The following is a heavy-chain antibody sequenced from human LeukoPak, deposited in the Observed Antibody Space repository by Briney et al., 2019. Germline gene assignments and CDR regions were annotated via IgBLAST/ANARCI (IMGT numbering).Heavy chain of an antibody. CDR2: IYYSGST. Sequence: SETLSLTCTVSGGSISSSNYFWGWIRQAPGKGLEWIGSIYYSGSTYYNPSLKSRVTISADMSKNQFSLRLYSVTAADTAVYYCGKDSVEMGTIHSDYWGQGTLVTVSS. D-gene: IGHD5-24*01. J-gene: IGHJ4*02. CDR3: GKDSVEMGTIHSDY. V-gene: IGHV4-39*07. CDR1: GGSISSSNYF.